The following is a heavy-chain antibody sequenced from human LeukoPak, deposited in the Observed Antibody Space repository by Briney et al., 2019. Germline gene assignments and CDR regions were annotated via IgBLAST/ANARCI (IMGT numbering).Heavy chain of an antibody. CDR2: ISSSGRTP. V-gene: IGHV3-48*04. CDR1: GFTFSSYW. J-gene: IGHJ4*02. CDR3: ARRSGYYHYFDY. D-gene: IGHD3-3*01. Sequence: GGSLRLSCAASGFTFSSYWMSWVRQAPGKGLEWVSYISSSGRTPYYADSVKGRFTISRDNAKNSLYPQMNSLRAEDTAVYYCARRSGYYHYFDYWGQGTLVTVSS.